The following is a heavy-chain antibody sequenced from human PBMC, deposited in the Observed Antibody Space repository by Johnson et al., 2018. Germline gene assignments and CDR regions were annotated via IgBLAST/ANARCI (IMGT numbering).Heavy chain of an antibody. CDR2: ISSSSSYI. Sequence: VQLVESGGGLVQPGRSXRLSCAASGFTFSIYSMNWVRQAPGKGLEWVSSISSSSSYIYYADSVKGRFTISRDNAKNSLYLQMNSLRAEDTAVYYCARDRRLSGSYYNYYYGMDVWGQGTTVTVSS. CDR3: ARDRRLSGSYYNYYYGMDV. CDR1: GFTFSIYS. D-gene: IGHD1-26*01. V-gene: IGHV3-21*01. J-gene: IGHJ6*02.